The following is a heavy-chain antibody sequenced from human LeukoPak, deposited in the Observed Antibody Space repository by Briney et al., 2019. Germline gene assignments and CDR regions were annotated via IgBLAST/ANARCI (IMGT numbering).Heavy chain of an antibody. D-gene: IGHD2-15*01. V-gene: IGHV3-7*03. CDR3: ARDNGWSADF. J-gene: IGHJ4*02. Sequence: GGSLRLSCAASGFTFSSYAMSWVRQAPGKGLEWVANIKQDGSAKPYVDSVKGRFTISRDNAKNSLFLQMNSLRAEDTAVYYCARDNGWSADFWGQGTLVTVSS. CDR1: GFTFSSYA. CDR2: IKQDGSAK.